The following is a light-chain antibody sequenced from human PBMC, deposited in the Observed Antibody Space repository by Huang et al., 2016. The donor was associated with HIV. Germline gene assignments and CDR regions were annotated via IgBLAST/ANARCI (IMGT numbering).Light chain of an antibody. J-gene: IGKJ2*01. Sequence: EIVLTQSPATLSVSPGERATLSCRASQSVSSNLAWYQQKPGQPPRLLIYRASTRATGIPARCSGSGSGTEFTITISSLQSEDFAVYYCQQYNNWLLFGQGTKVEIK. CDR3: QQYNNWLL. CDR2: RAS. V-gene: IGKV3-15*01. CDR1: QSVSSN.